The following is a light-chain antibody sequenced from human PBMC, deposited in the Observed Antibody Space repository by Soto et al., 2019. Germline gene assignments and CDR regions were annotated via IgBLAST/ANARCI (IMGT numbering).Light chain of an antibody. CDR3: SSYTSSSTLLIV. CDR1: SSDVGGYNY. J-gene: IGLJ1*01. CDR2: EVS. Sequence: QSALTQPASVSGSPGQSITISCTGTSSDVGGYNYVSWYQQHPGKAPKLMIYEVSNRPSGVSNRFSGPKSGNTASLTISGLQAEDEADYYCSSYTSSSTLLIVFGTGTKLTVL. V-gene: IGLV2-14*01.